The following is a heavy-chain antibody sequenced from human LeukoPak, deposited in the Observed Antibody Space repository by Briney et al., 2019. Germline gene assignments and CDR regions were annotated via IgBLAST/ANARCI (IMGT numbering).Heavy chain of an antibody. J-gene: IGHJ4*02. CDR2: IKQDGSEK. Sequence: GGSLRLSCAASGFTFSSYWMSWVRQAPGKGLEWVANIKQDGSEKYYVDSVEGRFTISRDNAKNSLYLQMNSLRAEDTAVYYCASSYGDYAPLDYWGQGTLVTVSS. D-gene: IGHD4-17*01. V-gene: IGHV3-7*03. CDR1: GFTFSSYW. CDR3: ASSYGDYAPLDY.